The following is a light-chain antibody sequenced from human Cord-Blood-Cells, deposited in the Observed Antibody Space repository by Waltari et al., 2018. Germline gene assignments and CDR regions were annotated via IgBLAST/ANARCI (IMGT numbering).Light chain of an antibody. CDR1: QSVSSY. Sequence: EIVLTQSPATLYLSPGERATLSCRASQSVSSYLAWYQQKPGQAPRLLIYDASNRATGIPARFSGSGSGTDCTLTISSLEPEDFAVYYWQQRSNWLTFGGGTKVEIK. J-gene: IGKJ4*01. CDR2: DAS. CDR3: QQRSNWLT. V-gene: IGKV3-11*01.